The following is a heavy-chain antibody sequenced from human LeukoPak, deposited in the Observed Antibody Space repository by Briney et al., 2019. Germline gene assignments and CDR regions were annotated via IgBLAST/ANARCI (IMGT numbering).Heavy chain of an antibody. Sequence: GGSLRLSCAASGFTFSSYAMSWVRQAPGKGLECVSSISSNGGSTCYANSVKGRFTISRDNSKNTLYLQMGSLRAEDMAVYYCARGGDLISPRYYYYGMDVWGQGTTVTVSS. CDR3: ARGGDLISPRYYYYGMDV. J-gene: IGHJ6*02. CDR1: GFTFSSYA. V-gene: IGHV3-64*01. D-gene: IGHD3-16*01. CDR2: ISSNGGST.